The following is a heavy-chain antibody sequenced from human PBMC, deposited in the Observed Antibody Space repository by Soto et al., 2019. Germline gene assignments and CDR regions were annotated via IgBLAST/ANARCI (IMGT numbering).Heavy chain of an antibody. CDR1: GGTFSSYT. V-gene: IGHV1-69*12. CDR2: IIPIFDTA. J-gene: IGHJ4*02. D-gene: IGHD3-10*01. CDR3: ARVPRLFVSGSYYPQ. Sequence: QVQLVQSGAEVKKPGSSVKVSCKASGGTFSSYTINWVRQAPGQGLEWMGGIIPIFDTANYAQKFQGRVTITADESTSPAYMELSSLRSEDTAVYYCARVPRLFVSGSYYPQWGQGTLVTVSS.